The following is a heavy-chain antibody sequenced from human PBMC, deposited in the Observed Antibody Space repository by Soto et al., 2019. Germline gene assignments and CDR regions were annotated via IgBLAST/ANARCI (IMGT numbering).Heavy chain of an antibody. D-gene: IGHD3-10*02. V-gene: IGHV3-30*18. CDR3: AKDLNVKTYVPYGMDV. CDR1: QLTFKNYA. J-gene: IGHJ6*02. Sequence: QVQLVESGGGVVQPGRSLSLSCAASQLTFKNYAMHWVRKAPGKGLEWVAVISDDGHNEYYADSVRGRFTISRDNSKSTVDLHMNSLRVDDTAVYYCAKDLNVKTYVPYGMDVWGQGTTVTVSS. CDR2: ISDDGHNE.